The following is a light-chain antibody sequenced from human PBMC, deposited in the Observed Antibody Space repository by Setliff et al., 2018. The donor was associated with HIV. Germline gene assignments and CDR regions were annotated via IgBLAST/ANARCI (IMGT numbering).Light chain of an antibody. J-gene: IGLJ2*01. CDR3: SSYTSSSTVV. CDR2: DVS. Sequence: QSVLTQPASVSGSPGQSITISCTGTSSDVGGYNYVSWYQQHPGKAPKLMIYDVSNRPSGVSNRFSGSKSGNTASLTISGLQAEDEADYYCSSYTSSSTVVFGGGTKGTVL. V-gene: IGLV2-14*03. CDR1: SSDVGGYNY.